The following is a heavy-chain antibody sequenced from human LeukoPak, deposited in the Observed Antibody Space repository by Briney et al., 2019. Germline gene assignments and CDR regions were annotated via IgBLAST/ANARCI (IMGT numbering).Heavy chain of an antibody. CDR2: IRWNSGSI. D-gene: IGHD6-13*01. CDR3: AKGPLRPYSSSWYAIDY. CDR1: GFTVSSNY. J-gene: IGHJ4*02. Sequence: PGGSLRLSCAASGFTVSSNYMSWVRQAPGKGREWGSGIRWNSGSIGYAASVKGRFTISRDNAKNSLYLQMNSLRAEDTALYYCAKGPLRPYSSSWYAIDYWGQGTLVTVSS. V-gene: IGHV3-9*01.